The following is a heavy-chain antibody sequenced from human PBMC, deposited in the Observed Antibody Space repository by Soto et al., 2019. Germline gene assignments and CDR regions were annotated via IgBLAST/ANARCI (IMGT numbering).Heavy chain of an antibody. CDR2: IWYDGSNK. J-gene: IGHJ6*02. Sequence: GGSLRLSCAASGFTFSSYGMHWVRQAPGKGLEWVAVIWYDGSNKYYADSVKGRFTISRDNSKNTLYLQMNSLRAEDTAVYYCARDKYSSSWMYYYGMDVWGQGTTVTVSS. V-gene: IGHV3-33*01. CDR1: GFTFSSYG. D-gene: IGHD6-13*01. CDR3: ARDKYSSSWMYYYGMDV.